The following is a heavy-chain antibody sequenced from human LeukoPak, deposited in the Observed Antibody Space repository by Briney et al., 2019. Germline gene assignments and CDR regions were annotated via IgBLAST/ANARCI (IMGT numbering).Heavy chain of an antibody. V-gene: IGHV4-38-2*02. CDR2: ISHAGDT. J-gene: IGHJ4*02. Sequence: SETLSLTCTVSGYSITRGYNWGWVRQSPGKGLEWIASISHAGDTYYNPSLKSRVTISVDTSKNHFSLNLASVTAPDTAVYFCGRCEVGDFYHWGQGTLVTVSS. D-gene: IGHD1-26*01. CDR1: GYSITRGYN. CDR3: GRCEVGDFYH.